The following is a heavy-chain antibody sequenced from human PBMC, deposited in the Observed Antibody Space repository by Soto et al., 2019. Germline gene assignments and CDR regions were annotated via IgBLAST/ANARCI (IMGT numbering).Heavy chain of an antibody. CDR1: GFTFSSYA. D-gene: IGHD3-10*01. Sequence: QVQLVESGGGVVQPGRSLRLSCAASGFTFSSYAMHWVRQAPGKALEGVAVISYDGSNKYYADSVKGRFTISRDNSKNTLYLQMNSLRAEDTAVYYCARDPGYYGSGTRDGMDVWGQGTTVTVSS. CDR3: ARDPGYYGSGTRDGMDV. V-gene: IGHV3-30-3*01. CDR2: ISYDGSNK. J-gene: IGHJ6*02.